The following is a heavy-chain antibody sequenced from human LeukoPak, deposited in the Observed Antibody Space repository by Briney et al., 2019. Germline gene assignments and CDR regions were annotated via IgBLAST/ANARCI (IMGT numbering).Heavy chain of an antibody. CDR3: AKDWNDILTGYDYFDY. J-gene: IGHJ4*02. CDR1: GFTFSSYG. V-gene: IGHV3-23*01. Sequence: GGSLRLSCAASGFTFSSYGMSWVRQAPGKGLEWVSAISGSGGSTYYADSVKGRFTISRDNSKNTLYLQMNSLRAEDTAVYYCAKDWNDILTGYDYFDYWGQGTLVTVSS. D-gene: IGHD3-9*01. CDR2: ISGSGGST.